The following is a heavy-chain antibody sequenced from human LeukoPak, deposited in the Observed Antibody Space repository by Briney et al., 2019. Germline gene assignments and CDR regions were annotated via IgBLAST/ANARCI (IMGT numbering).Heavy chain of an antibody. CDR1: GDSVSSNSAA. J-gene: IGHJ4*02. D-gene: IGHD3-10*02. Sequence: SQTLSLTCAISGDSVSSNSAAWNWIRQSPSRGLEWLGRTYYRSKWYNDYAVSVKSRITINPDTSKNQFSLQLNSVTPEDTAVYYCASQCPTCSGSYYPPFDYWGQGTLVTVSS. CDR2: TYYRSKWYN. V-gene: IGHV6-1*01. CDR3: ASQCPTCSGSYYPPFDY.